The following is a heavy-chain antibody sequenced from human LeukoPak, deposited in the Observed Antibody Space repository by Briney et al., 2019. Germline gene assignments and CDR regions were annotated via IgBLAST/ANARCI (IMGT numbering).Heavy chain of an antibody. CDR1: GFTLTDSA. Sequence: GGSLRLSCAASGFTLTDSAMSWVRQAPGTGLEWVSGIDGSGGATYYADYADSMRGRFTISRDNSRKTLYLQIDSLRSEDTAVYFCATAAPYGDHQIYFDNWGQGSLVTVSS. J-gene: IGHJ4*02. CDR2: IDGSGGAT. D-gene: IGHD2-21*02. V-gene: IGHV3-23*01. CDR3: ATAAPYGDHQIYFDN.